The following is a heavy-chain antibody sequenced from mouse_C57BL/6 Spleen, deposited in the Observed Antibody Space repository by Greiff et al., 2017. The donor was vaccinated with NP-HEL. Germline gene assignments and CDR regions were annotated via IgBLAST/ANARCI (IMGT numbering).Heavy chain of an antibody. J-gene: IGHJ3*01. D-gene: IGHD2-4*01. V-gene: IGHV1-82*01. CDR3: ARTDYDYDDAY. Sequence: QVQLQQSGPELVKPGASVKISCKASGYAFSSSWMNWVKQRPGKGLEWIGRIYPGDGDTNYNGKFKGKATLTADKSSSTAYMQLSSLTSEDSAVYFCARTDYDYDDAYWGQGTLVTVSA. CDR2: IYPGDGDT. CDR1: GYAFSSSW.